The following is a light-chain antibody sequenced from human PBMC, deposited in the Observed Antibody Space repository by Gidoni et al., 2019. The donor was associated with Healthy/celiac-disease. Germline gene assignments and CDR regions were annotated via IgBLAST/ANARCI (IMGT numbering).Light chain of an antibody. CDR2: DAS. CDR1: QSVSSY. CDR3: QQRSNWLSIT. V-gene: IGKV3-11*01. Sequence: EIVLTKSAATLSFSPGERATLSCRASQSVSSYLAWYQQKPGQAPRLLIYDASNRATGIPARFSGGGSGTDFTLTISSLEPEDFAVYYCQQRSNWLSITFGQGTRLEIK. J-gene: IGKJ5*01.